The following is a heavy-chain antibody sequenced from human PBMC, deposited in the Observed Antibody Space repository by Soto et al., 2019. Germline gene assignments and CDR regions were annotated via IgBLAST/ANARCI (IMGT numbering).Heavy chain of an antibody. V-gene: IGHV3-15*01. CDR3: TTDPWDDFWSGYA. CDR2: IKSKTDGGTT. CDR1: GFTFSNAW. Sequence: SGGSLRLSCAASGFTFSNAWMGWVRQAPGKGLEWVGRIKSKTDGGTTDYAAPVKGRFTISRDDSKNTLYLQMNSLRTEDTAVYYCTTDPWDDFWSGYAWGQGTLVTVST. D-gene: IGHD3-3*01. J-gene: IGHJ5*02.